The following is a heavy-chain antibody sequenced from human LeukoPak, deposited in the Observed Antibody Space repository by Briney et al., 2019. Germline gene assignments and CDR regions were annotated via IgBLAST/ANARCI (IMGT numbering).Heavy chain of an antibody. V-gene: IGHV4-30-4*08. CDR3: AKQWLMNAFDI. CDR2: IYYTGST. CDR1: GGSVNSGDYY. Sequence: SETLSLTCTVSGGSVNSGDYYWSWIRQPPGKGLEWIGYIYYTGSTYYNPSLKSRVTISVDTSKNQFSLKLSSVTAADTAVYYCAKQWLMNAFDIWGQGTMVTVSS. J-gene: IGHJ3*02. D-gene: IGHD3-22*01.